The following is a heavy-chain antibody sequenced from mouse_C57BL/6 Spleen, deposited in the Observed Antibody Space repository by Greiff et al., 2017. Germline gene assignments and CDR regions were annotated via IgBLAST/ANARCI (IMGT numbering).Heavy chain of an antibody. D-gene: IGHD2-12*01. V-gene: IGHV1-64*01. CDR1: GYTFTSYW. CDR3: ARNGLRPSWYFDV. Sequence: VQLQQPGAELVKPGASVKLSCKASGYTFTSYWMHWVKQRPGQGLEWIGMIHPNSGSTNYNEKFKSKATLTVDKSSSTAYMQLSSLTSEDSAVYYCARNGLRPSWYFDVWGTGTTVTVSS. CDR2: IHPNSGST. J-gene: IGHJ1*03.